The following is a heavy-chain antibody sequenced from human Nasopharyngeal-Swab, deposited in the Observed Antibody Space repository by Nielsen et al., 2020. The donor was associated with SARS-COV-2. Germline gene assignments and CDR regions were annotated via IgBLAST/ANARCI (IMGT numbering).Heavy chain of an antibody. V-gene: IGHV3-23*01. CDR1: GFTFSTHA. D-gene: IGHD1-26*01. J-gene: IGHJ4*02. Sequence: GESLKISCAASGFTFSTHAMTWIRQAPGKGLEWVSSLGVGGGPTYYADSAKGRFTISRDNPENTLYLQMDSLRPEDTAVYYCARTDSGSYAAYFDYWGQGTQVTVSS. CDR3: ARTDSGSYAAYFDY. CDR2: LGVGGGPT.